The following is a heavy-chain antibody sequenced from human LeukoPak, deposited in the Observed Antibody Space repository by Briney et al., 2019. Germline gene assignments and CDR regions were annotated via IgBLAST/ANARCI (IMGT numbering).Heavy chain of an antibody. J-gene: IGHJ4*01. V-gene: IGHV3-33*01. CDR2: IWYDGSNK. D-gene: IGHD5-18*01. CDR1: GFTFNSYG. CDR3: ARDLGDTAMVTFDY. Sequence: QSGGSLRLSCAASGFTFNSYGMHWVRQAPGKGLEWVTVIWYDGSNKYYADSVKGRFTISRDNSKNTLYLQMNSLRAEDTAVYYCARDLGDTAMVTFDYWGHGTLVTVSS.